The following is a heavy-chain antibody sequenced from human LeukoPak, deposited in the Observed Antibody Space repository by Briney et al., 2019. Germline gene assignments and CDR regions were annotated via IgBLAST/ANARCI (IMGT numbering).Heavy chain of an antibody. Sequence: GGSLRLSCAAPGFTFRSFSIKWVRQAPGKGLEWVSYISSSGSTIYYAASVKGRFTISRDNAKNSLYLQMNSLRAEDTAVYYCARDAMESPYFDYWGQGTLVTVSS. CDR3: ARDAMESPYFDY. D-gene: IGHD3-3*01. CDR1: GFTFRSFS. CDR2: ISSSGSTI. J-gene: IGHJ4*02. V-gene: IGHV3-48*04.